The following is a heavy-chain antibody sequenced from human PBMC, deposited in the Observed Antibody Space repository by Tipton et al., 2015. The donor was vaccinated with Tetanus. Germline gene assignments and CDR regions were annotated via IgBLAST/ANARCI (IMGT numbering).Heavy chain of an antibody. CDR2: INYSGTT. V-gene: IGHV4-34*01. J-gene: IGHJ4*02. Sequence: TLSLTSAVSGGSFSGYYWNWIRQPPGKELEWIGEINYSGTTNYNPSLKSRVTMSVDTTKNQFSLQLSYMTAADTAVVFCARSFFDGSGYKIYNWCQGTLVTVSS. CDR1: GGSFSGYY. D-gene: IGHD1-1*01. CDR3: ARSFFDGSGYKIYN.